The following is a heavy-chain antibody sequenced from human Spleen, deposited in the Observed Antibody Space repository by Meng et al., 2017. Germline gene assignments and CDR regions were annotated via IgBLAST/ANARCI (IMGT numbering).Heavy chain of an antibody. Sequence: QVQLKQWGAVLLKPSGTLSLTCAVYSGSFSDYYWSWIRQPPGKGLEWIGEINHSGSTNYNPSLESRATISVDTSQNNLSLKLSSVTAADSAVYYCARGPTTMAHDFDYWGQGTLVTVSS. CDR2: INHSGST. J-gene: IGHJ4*02. D-gene: IGHD4-11*01. V-gene: IGHV4-34*01. CDR3: ARGPTTMAHDFDY. CDR1: SGSFSDYY.